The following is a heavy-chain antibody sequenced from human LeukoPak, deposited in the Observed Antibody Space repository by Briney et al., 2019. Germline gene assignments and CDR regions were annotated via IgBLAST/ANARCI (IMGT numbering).Heavy chain of an antibody. D-gene: IGHD2-2*01. CDR1: GGTFSSYT. J-gene: IGHJ6*02. Sequence: SVKVSCKASGGTFSSYTISWVRQAPGQGLEWMGRIIPILGIANYAQKFQGRVTITADKSTSTAYMELSSLRSEDTAVYYCSRALCCSSTSCYYYYGMDVWGQGTTVTVFS. CDR3: SRALCCSSTSCYYYYGMDV. V-gene: IGHV1-69*02. CDR2: IIPILGIA.